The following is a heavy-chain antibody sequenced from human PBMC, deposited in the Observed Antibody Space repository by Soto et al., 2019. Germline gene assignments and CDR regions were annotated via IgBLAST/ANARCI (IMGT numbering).Heavy chain of an antibody. V-gene: IGHV4-30-4*01. CDR3: ARHKRNYYDSSGYSYYFDY. Sequence: SETLSLTCTVSCGSISSGDYCWSWIRQPPGKGLEWIGYIYYSGSTYYNPSLKSRVTISVDTSKNQFSLKLSSVTAADTAVYYCARHKRNYYDSSGYSYYFDYWGQGTLVTVSS. CDR1: CGSISSGDYC. J-gene: IGHJ4*02. D-gene: IGHD3-22*01. CDR2: IYYSGST.